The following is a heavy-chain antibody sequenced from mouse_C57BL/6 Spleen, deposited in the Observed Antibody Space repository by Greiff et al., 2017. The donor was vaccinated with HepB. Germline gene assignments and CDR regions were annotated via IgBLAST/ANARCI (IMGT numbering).Heavy chain of an antibody. V-gene: IGHV1-76*01. CDR1: GYTFTDYY. J-gene: IGHJ3*01. D-gene: IGHD2-1*01. CDR2: IYPGSGNT. CDR3: ARLEGNSWFAY. Sequence: VQLQQSGAELVRPGASVKLSCKASGYTFTDYYINWVKQRPGQGLEWIARIYPGSGNTYYNEKFKGKATLTAEKSSSTAYMQLSSLTSEDSAVYFCARLEGNSWFAYWGQGTLVTVSA.